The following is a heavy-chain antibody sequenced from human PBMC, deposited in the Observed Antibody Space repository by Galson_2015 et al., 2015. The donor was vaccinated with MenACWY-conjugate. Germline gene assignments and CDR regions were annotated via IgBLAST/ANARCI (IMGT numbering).Heavy chain of an antibody. D-gene: IGHD6-13*01. J-gene: IGHJ4*02. Sequence: SLRLSCAASGFTFSTYWMHWVRQAPGKGLVWVSRINADGSSTTYADSVKGRFTISRDNAEKTVYLQMNSPRAEDTAVYYCATWPGYPIGGWGQGTLVTVSS. V-gene: IGHV3-74*01. CDR3: ATWPGYPIGG. CDR1: GFTFSTYW. CDR2: INADGSST.